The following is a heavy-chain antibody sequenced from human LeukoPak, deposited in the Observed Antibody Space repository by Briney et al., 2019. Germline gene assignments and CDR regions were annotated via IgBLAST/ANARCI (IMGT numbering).Heavy chain of an antibody. CDR3: ARDNQMTTYYYDSWFDP. V-gene: IGHV1-46*01. J-gene: IGHJ5*02. CDR2: INPSGGST. Sequence: ASVKVSCKASGYTFTSYYMHWVRQAPGQGLEWMGIINPSGGSTSYAQKFQGRVTMTRDTSTSTVYMELSRLRSDDTAVYYCARDNQMTTYYYDSWFDPWGQGTLVTVSS. CDR1: GYTFTSYY. D-gene: IGHD3-22*01.